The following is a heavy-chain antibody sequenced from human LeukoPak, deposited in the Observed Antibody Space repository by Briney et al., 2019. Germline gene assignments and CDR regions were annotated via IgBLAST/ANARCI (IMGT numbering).Heavy chain of an antibody. CDR1: GFTFSYYW. J-gene: IGHJ4*02. CDR3: ASQPSAVAGNY. Sequence: GGSLRLSCAASGFTFSYYWMTWVRQAPGKGLEWVANIAPDGTQKYYVDSVTGRFTISRDNAKYSLYLQMNSLRAEDTGVYYCASQPSAVAGNYWGQGTLVTVSS. D-gene: IGHD6-19*01. V-gene: IGHV3-7*02. CDR2: IAPDGTQK.